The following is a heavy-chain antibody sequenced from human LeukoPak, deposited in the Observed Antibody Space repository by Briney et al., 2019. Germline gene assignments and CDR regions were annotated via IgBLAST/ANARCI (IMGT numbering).Heavy chain of an antibody. D-gene: IGHD4-17*01. J-gene: IGHJ4*02. CDR3: AKDQVRLNGNYGGIN. CDR1: GFTFGSFS. V-gene: IGHV3-23*01. CDR2: ISGSGDST. Sequence: PGGSLRLSCAASGFTFGSFSMSWVRQAPGKGLEWVSAISGSGDSTYFADSVQGRFTISRDNSQNMLFLQMNSLRAEDTAIYYCAKDQVRLNGNYGGINWGQGTLVTVSS.